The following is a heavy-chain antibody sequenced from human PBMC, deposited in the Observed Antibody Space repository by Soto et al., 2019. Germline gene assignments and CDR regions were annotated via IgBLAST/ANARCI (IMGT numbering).Heavy chain of an antibody. CDR3: ARALGYCSGGSCYSEGAGWFDP. CDR1: GYTFTSYA. J-gene: IGHJ5*02. D-gene: IGHD2-15*01. V-gene: IGHV1-3*01. Sequence: ASVKVSCKASGYTFTSYAMHWVRQAPGQRLEWMGWINAGNGNTKYSQKFQGRVTITRDTSASTAYMELSSLRSEDTAVYYCARALGYCSGGSCYSEGAGWFDPWGQGTMVTVSS. CDR2: INAGNGNT.